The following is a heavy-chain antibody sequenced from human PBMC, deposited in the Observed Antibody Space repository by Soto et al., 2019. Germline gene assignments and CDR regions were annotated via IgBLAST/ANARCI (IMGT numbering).Heavy chain of an antibody. CDR2: MYNSGSA. Sequence: PSDTLSLTCTVSGGSMNIGVYYWSWIRQHPGKGLEWIGYMYNSGSAYYSPSLESRVTISEDTFKNQFSLRLSSVTAADTAVYYCARAGFLATPGIFDFWGQGILVTVSS. J-gene: IGHJ4*02. D-gene: IGHD6-13*01. CDR3: ARAGFLATPGIFDF. CDR1: GGSMNIGVYY. V-gene: IGHV4-31*03.